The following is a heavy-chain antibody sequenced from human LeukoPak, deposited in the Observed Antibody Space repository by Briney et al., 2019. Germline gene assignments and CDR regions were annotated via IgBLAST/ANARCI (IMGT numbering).Heavy chain of an antibody. V-gene: IGHV3-7*01. CDR2: IKQDGSEK. Sequence: GGSLRLSCAASGFTFSSYWMSWVRQAPGKGLEWVANIKQDGSEKYYVDSVKGRFTISRDNAKNSLYLQMNSLRAEDTAVYYCARGGIAVAGTRENYYYYYMDVWGEGTTVTVSS. D-gene: IGHD6-19*01. CDR1: GFTFSSYW. J-gene: IGHJ6*03. CDR3: ARGGIAVAGTRENYYYYYMDV.